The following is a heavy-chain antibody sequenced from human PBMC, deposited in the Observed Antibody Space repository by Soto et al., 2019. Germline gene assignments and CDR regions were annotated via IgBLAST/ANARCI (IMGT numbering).Heavy chain of an antibody. CDR1: GGSIRSGGYY. CDR3: ARVRGSYYHLDY. J-gene: IGHJ4*02. V-gene: IGHV4-31*03. CDR2: IYYSGST. D-gene: IGHD1-26*01. Sequence: QVQLQESGPGLVKPSQTLSLTCTVSGGSIRSGGYYWSCIRQHPGKGLAWIGYIYYSGSTYYNPSLKSRVTRSVDTSKNQFSLKLSSVTAADTAVYYCARVRGSYYHLDYWGQGTLVTVAS.